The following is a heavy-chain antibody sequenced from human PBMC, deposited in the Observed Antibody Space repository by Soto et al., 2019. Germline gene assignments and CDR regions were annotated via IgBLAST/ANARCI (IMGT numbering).Heavy chain of an antibody. CDR1: GFSLSTSGVG. J-gene: IGHJ4*02. CDR3: AHSGSNYAFDY. Sequence: QITLKESGPTLVKPTQTLTLTCTFSGFSLSTSGVGVGWIRQPPGKALEWLALIYWDDDKHYRPSLQTRLTINKDTSKNQVVLTMTNMDPEDTATYYCAHSGSNYAFDYWGQGTLVTVSS. V-gene: IGHV2-5*02. D-gene: IGHD1-26*01. CDR2: IYWDDDK.